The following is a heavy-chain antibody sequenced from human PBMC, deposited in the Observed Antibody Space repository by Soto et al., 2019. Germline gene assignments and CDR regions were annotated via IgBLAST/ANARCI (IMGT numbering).Heavy chain of an antibody. CDR2: IKQDGSEK. CDR3: AISPGSSSWAYYYYYGVDV. CDR1: GFTFSDHW. Sequence: EGQLVESGGGLVQPGGSLRLSFAASGFTFSDHWMSWVRQAPGKGLEWVANIKQDGSEKYYVKSVKGRFTVSRDNARNSLYLQMNSLRAEDTAVYYCAISPGSSSWAYYYYYGVDVWGQGTTVTVSS. D-gene: IGHD6-13*01. J-gene: IGHJ6*02. V-gene: IGHV3-7*01.